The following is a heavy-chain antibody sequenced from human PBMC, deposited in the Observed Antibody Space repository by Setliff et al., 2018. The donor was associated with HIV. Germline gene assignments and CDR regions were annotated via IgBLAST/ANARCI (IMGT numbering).Heavy chain of an antibody. V-gene: IGHV4-39*01. CDR2: IHESGST. D-gene: IGHD2-2*01. Sequence: SETLSLTCTVSGGSISSSSYYWGWIRQPPGKGLEWIGSIHESGSTHYNPSLKSRVTISVDTSKNQFSLKLSSVNAADTAVYYCGNQAVVPADMDYYYYIDVWGKGTTVTVSS. CDR1: GGSISSSSYY. CDR3: GNQAVVPADMDYYYYIDV. J-gene: IGHJ6*03.